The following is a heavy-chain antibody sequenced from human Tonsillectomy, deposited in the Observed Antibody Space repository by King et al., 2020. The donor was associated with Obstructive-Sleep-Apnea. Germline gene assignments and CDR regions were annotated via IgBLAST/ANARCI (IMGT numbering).Heavy chain of an antibody. CDR1: GCTFGYYI. CDR3: AVDELRVRGSSGYDPSRWDY. CDR2: ISSSSASL. D-gene: IGHD5-12*01. V-gene: IGHV3-48*04. Sequence: VQLVESGGGLVQPGGSLRLSWAASGCTFGYYIMNWVRQAPGRGLEWVSYISSSSASLYYVDSVKGRFTIPRYNAKNSLYLQMNSLRAEDTAVYYCAVDELRVRGSSGYDPSRWDYWGQGILVTVSS. J-gene: IGHJ4*02.